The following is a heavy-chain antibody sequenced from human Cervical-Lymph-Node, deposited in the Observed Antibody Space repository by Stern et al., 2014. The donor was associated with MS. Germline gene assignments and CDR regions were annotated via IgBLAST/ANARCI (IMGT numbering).Heavy chain of an antibody. V-gene: IGHV5-51*03. CDR3: ARRGHGYMGIDY. Sequence: EVQLVESGAEVRKPGESLRISCEVSGYRFTNNWIGWVRQVPGKGLEWMGILYPGDSETRYSPSFQGQVTILVDKSKSITSLQWSSLKASDTAIYYCARRGHGYMGIDYWGQGTLVTVSS. CDR2: LYPGDSET. J-gene: IGHJ4*02. CDR1: GYRFTNNW. D-gene: IGHD1-1*01.